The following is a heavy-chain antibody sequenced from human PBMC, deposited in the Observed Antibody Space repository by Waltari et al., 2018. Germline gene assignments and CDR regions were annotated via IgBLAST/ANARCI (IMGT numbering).Heavy chain of an antibody. Sequence: QVQLQESGPGLVKPSETLSLTCTVSGGSIRDYYWSWIRQPAGKGLEWIGRISTSRNTNYNPSLNSRATISIDRSKNQFSLNLSSVTAADTAVYYCARDQPVYSNYRFINRFDPWGQGNLVTVSS. CDR1: GGSIRDYY. CDR2: ISTSRNT. CDR3: ARDQPVYSNYRFINRFDP. V-gene: IGHV4-4*07. J-gene: IGHJ5*02. D-gene: IGHD4-4*01.